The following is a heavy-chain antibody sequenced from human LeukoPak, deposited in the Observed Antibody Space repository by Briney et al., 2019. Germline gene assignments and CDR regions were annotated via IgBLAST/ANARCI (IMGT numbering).Heavy chain of an antibody. Sequence: SETLSLTCTVSGGSISSSLYHWGWIRQSPGKNLEWLGSIYYTGTTHYNPSLKSRVTISVDTSKNQFSLNLSSVTAADTAVYYCARGGRYCSGGSCPLSYYYYYYYMDVWGKGTTVTVSS. J-gene: IGHJ6*03. CDR2: IYYTGTT. CDR1: GGSISSSLYH. D-gene: IGHD2-15*01. V-gene: IGHV4-39*01. CDR3: ARGGRYCSGGSCPLSYYYYYYYMDV.